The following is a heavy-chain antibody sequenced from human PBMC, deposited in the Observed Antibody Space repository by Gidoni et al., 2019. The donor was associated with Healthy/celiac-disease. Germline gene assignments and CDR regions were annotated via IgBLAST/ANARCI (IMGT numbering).Heavy chain of an antibody. CDR1: GGSIRSSLYY. D-gene: IGHD1-26*01. CDR3: ARHPPVGAVLGGWFDP. CDR2: IYYSGRN. Sequence: QLQLQESGPGLVKPSETLSLTCTVSGGSIRSSLYYWGWIRQPPGKGLEWIGTIYYSGRNYYNPYLKSRVTISVDTAKNQFSLKLSEVTAADTAVYYWARHPPVGAVLGGWFDPWGQGTLVTVSS. J-gene: IGHJ5*02. V-gene: IGHV4-39*01.